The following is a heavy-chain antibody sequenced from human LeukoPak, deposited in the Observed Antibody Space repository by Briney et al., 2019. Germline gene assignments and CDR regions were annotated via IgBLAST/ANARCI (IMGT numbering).Heavy chain of an antibody. CDR3: ARRGWYIAFDI. D-gene: IGHD6-19*01. CDR1: GGSFSGYY. J-gene: IGHJ3*02. V-gene: IGHV4-34*01. CDR2: INHSGST. Sequence: SETLSLTCAVYGGSFSGYYWSWIRQPPGKGLEWIGEINHSGSTNYNPSLKSRVTISVDTSKDQFSLKLSSVTAADTAVYYCARRGWYIAFDIWGQGTMVTVSS.